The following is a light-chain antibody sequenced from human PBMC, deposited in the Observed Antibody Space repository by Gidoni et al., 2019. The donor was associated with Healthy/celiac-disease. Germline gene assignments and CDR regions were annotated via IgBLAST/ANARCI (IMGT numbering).Light chain of an antibody. V-gene: IGKV3-20*01. Sequence: EIVLTQSPGTLSLSPWERATLSCRASQSFSSSYLAWYQQKPGQAPRLLIYGASSRATGIPDRFSGSGSGTDFTLTISRLEPEDFAVYYCQQYGSSPQTFGQGTKVEIK. CDR1: QSFSSSY. CDR3: QQYGSSPQT. J-gene: IGKJ1*01. CDR2: GAS.